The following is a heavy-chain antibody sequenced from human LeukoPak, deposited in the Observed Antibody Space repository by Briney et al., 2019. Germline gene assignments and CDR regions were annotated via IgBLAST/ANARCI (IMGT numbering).Heavy chain of an antibody. Sequence: GGSLRLSCAASGFTFDDYAMHWVHQAPGKGLEWVSLISKDARSTYYADSVKGRFTISRDNSKNSLYLQMNSLRVEDTALYYCAKGLRSESYYNAFDYWGQGTLVTVSS. CDR3: AKGLRSESYYNAFDY. D-gene: IGHD3-10*01. CDR2: ISKDARST. V-gene: IGHV3-43*02. J-gene: IGHJ4*02. CDR1: GFTFDDYA.